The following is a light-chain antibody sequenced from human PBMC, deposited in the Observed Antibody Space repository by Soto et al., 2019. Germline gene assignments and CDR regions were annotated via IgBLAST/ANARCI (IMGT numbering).Light chain of an antibody. J-gene: IGKJ1*01. CDR2: KAY. Sequence: DIQMTQSPSTLSASVGDRVTITCRASQSISSWLAWYQQKPGKAPKLLIYKAYSLESGVPSRFSGSGSGTEFTLTISSLQPDDFATYYCQQYNSYWTFGQGTQVEIK. CDR3: QQYNSYWT. CDR1: QSISSW. V-gene: IGKV1-5*03.